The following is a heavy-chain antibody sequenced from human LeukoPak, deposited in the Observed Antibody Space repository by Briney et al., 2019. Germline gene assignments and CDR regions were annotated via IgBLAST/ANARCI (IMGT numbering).Heavy chain of an antibody. CDR2: INWNGGST. CDR3: ASHRRGGYSSSWYYAFDI. CDR1: GFTFDDYA. Sequence: GGSLRLSCAASGFTFDDYAMHWVRQAPGKGLEWVSGINWNGGSTGYADSVKGRFTISRDNAKNSLYLQMNSLRAEDTALYYCASHRRGGYSSSWYYAFDIWGQGTMVTVSS. D-gene: IGHD6-13*01. V-gene: IGHV3-20*04. J-gene: IGHJ3*02.